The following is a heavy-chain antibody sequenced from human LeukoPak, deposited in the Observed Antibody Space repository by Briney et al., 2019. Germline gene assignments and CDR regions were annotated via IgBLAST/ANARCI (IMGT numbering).Heavy chain of an antibody. J-gene: IGHJ4*02. CDR3: ASHYDFWSGYYFDY. CDR1: GGTFSSYA. D-gene: IGHD3-3*01. Sequence: GASVKVSCKASGGTFSSYAISWVRQAPGQGLEWMGGIIPIFGTANYAQKFQSRVTITTDESTSTAYMELSSLRSEDTAVYYCASHYDFWSGYYFDYWGQGTLVTVSS. CDR2: IIPIFGTA. V-gene: IGHV1-69*05.